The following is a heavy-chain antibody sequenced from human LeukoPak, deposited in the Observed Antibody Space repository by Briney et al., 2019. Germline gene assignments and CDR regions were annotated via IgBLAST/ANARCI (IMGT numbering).Heavy chain of an antibody. V-gene: IGHV1-2*02. CDR2: INPNSGGT. CDR1: GYTFTGYY. CDR3: ARDSSMLLGGAFDI. J-gene: IGHJ3*02. D-gene: IGHD2-8*02. Sequence: ASVKVSCKASGYTFTGYYMHWVRQAPGQGLEWTGWINPNSGGTNYAQKFQGRVTMTRDTSISTAYMELSRLRSDDTAVYYCARDSSMLLGGAFDIWGQGTMVTVSS.